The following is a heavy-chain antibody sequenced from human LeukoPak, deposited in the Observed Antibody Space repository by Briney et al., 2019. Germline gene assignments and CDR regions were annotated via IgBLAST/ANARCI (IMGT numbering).Heavy chain of an antibody. J-gene: IGHJ3*02. CDR2: IYYSGST. D-gene: IGHD1-26*01. V-gene: IGHV4-59*01. CDR1: GVSISSYY. Sequence: PSETLSLTGTVSGVSISSYYWSWIRQPPGKGLEWIGYIYYSGSTNYNPSLKSRVTISVDTSKNQFSLKLSSVTAADTAVYYCARALKLGKDAFDIWGQGTMVTVSS. CDR3: ARALKLGKDAFDI.